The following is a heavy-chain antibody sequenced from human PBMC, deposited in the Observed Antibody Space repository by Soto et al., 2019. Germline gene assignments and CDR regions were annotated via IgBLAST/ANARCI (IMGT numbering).Heavy chain of an antibody. CDR1: GYTFSSYA. CDR3: ARVLLWFGESPFGMDV. V-gene: IGHV1-3*01. Sequence: QVPLVQSGAEVKKPGASVKVSCKASGYTFSSYAMHWVRQAPGQRLDWMGCINAGNGNTKYSQKFQGRVTITRDTSTSTAYMELSSLRSEDTAVYDCARVLLWFGESPFGMDVWGKVTTVTVSS. J-gene: IGHJ6*04. CDR2: INAGNGNT. D-gene: IGHD3-10*01.